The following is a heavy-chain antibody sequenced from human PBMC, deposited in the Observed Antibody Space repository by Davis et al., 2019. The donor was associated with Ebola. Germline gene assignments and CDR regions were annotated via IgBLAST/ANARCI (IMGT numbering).Heavy chain of an antibody. CDR1: GYNFIEYF. D-gene: IGHD6-6*01. Sequence: ASVKVSCKASGYNFIEYFMHWVRQAPGQGLEWMGRINSNNGDTNYAQKFQGRVTMTRDTSISTTYLELSSLRSDDTAMYYCAKDLEYSSSSALLYYYYGMDVWGQGTTVTVSS. CDR3: AKDLEYSSSSALLYYYYGMDV. J-gene: IGHJ6*02. CDR2: INSNNGDT. V-gene: IGHV1-2*02.